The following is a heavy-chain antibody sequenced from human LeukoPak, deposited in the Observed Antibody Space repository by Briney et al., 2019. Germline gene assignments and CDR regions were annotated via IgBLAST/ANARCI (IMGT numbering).Heavy chain of an antibody. Sequence: SGGSLRLSCAASGFTFSSYWMSWVRQAPGKGLEWVANIKQDGSEKYYVDSVKGRFTISRDNAKNSLYLQMNSLRAEDTAVYYCARDPAYYYDSSGYYDYWGLGTLVTVSS. CDR1: GFTFSSYW. CDR2: IKQDGSEK. D-gene: IGHD3-22*01. CDR3: ARDPAYYYDSSGYYDY. J-gene: IGHJ4*02. V-gene: IGHV3-7*01.